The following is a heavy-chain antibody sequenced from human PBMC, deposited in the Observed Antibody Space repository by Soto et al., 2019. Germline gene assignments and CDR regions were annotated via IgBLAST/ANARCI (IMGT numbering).Heavy chain of an antibody. V-gene: IGHV1-18*01. J-gene: IGHJ6*03. CDR3: ARTEYYDFWSGYYSPPYYYMDV. D-gene: IGHD3-3*01. CDR2: ISAYNGNT. Sequence: ASVKVSCKASGYTFTSYGISWVRQSPGQGLEWMGWISAYNGNTNYAQKLQGRVTMTTDTSTSTAYMELRSLRSDDTAVYYCARTEYYDFWSGYYSPPYYYMDVWGKGTTVTVSS. CDR1: GYTFTSYG.